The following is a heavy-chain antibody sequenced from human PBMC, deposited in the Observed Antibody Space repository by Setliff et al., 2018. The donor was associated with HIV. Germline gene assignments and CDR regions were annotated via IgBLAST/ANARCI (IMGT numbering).Heavy chain of an antibody. J-gene: IGHJ4*02. CDR1: GYTFTSYY. CDR3: ARDGNLYTTSITAGPYYFDF. V-gene: IGHV1-46*01. D-gene: IGHD6-13*01. Sequence: ASVKVSCKASGYTFTSYYMHWVRQAPGQGLEWMGIINPSDGRTSYAQKFQGRVTMTRDTSTSTVYMEVSSLRSEDTAVYYCARDGNLYTTSITAGPYYFDFWGQGTLVTVSS. CDR2: INPSDGRT.